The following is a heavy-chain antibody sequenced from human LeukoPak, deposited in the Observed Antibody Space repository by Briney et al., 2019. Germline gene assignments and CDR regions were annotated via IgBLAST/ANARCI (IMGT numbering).Heavy chain of an antibody. CDR1: GGSMSSYF. Sequence: PSETLSLTCTLSGGSMSSYFWSCIRQPPGKGREWIGYVYYSGSTNYNPSLKSRVTISVDTSKKQFSLKLSSATAADTAVYYCARVLDLSKRGLDAFDIWGEGTMVTVSS. CDR2: VYYSGST. V-gene: IGHV4-59*01. J-gene: IGHJ3*02. CDR3: ARVLDLSKRGLDAFDI. D-gene: IGHD3-16*01.